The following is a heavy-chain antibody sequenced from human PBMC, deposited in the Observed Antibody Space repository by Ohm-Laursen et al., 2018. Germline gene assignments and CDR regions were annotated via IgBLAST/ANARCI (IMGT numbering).Heavy chain of an antibody. CDR2: IYHSGFT. V-gene: IGHV4-38-2*01. D-gene: IGHD3-9*01. Sequence: SDTLSLTCGVSGYSISSGYYWGWIRQPPGKGLEWIGTIYHSGFTYSNPSLKSRLTMSVDTSRNQFSLRLTSLTAADTAVYYCARNFNWENPYNFAYWGQGILVTVSS. CDR1: GYSISSGYY. J-gene: IGHJ4*02. CDR3: ARNFNWENPYNFAY.